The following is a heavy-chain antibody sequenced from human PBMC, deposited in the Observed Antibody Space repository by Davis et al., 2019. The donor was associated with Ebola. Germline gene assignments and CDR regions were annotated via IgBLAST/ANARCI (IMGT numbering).Heavy chain of an antibody. CDR1: GYTFTSYG. J-gene: IGHJ5*02. V-gene: IGHV1-18*04. CDR3: ASAIVVVPAALDP. CDR2: ISAYNGNT. D-gene: IGHD2-2*01. Sequence: ASVKVSCKASGYTFTSYGISWVRQAPGQGLEWMGWISAYNGNTNYAQKFQGRVTITADESTSTAYMELSSLRSEDTAVYYCASAIVVVPAALDPWGQGTLVTVSS.